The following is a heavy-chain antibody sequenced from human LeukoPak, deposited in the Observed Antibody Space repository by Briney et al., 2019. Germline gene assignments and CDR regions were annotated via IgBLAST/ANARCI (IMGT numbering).Heavy chain of an antibody. CDR1: GFTFSSYA. Sequence: GGSLRLSCAASGFTFSSYAMSWVRQAPGKGLEWVSAISGSGGSTYYADSVKGRFTISRDNSKNTLYLQMNSLRAEDTAVYYCAKDPPRPIAVGKWFRPYYFDYWGQGTVVTVSS. D-gene: IGHD6-19*01. CDR2: ISGSGGST. CDR3: AKDPPRPIAVGKWFRPYYFDY. V-gene: IGHV3-23*01. J-gene: IGHJ4*02.